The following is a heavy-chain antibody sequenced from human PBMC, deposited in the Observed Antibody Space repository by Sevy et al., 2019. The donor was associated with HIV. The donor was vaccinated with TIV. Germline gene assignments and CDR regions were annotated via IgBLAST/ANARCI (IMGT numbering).Heavy chain of an antibody. V-gene: IGHV1-18*04. CDR1: GYTFTSYG. Sequence: ASVKVSCKASGYTFTSYGISWVRQAPGQGLEWMGWISAYNGNTNYAQKLQGRVTMTTDTSTSTAYMELGSLRSDDTAVYYCARATLTVTTNYYYYMDVWGKGTTVTVSS. J-gene: IGHJ6*03. D-gene: IGHD4-17*01. CDR2: ISAYNGNT. CDR3: ARATLTVTTNYYYYMDV.